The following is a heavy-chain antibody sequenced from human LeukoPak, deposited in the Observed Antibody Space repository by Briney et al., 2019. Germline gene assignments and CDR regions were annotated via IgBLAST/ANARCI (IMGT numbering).Heavy chain of an antibody. D-gene: IGHD6-19*01. CDR1: GFTFSIYA. J-gene: IGHJ4*02. CDR2: ISGSGDST. Sequence: GGSLRLSCAASGFTFSIYAMSWVRQAPGKGLGWVSVISGSGDSTDYADSVKGRFTISRDSSKNTMYLQMNSLRAEDTAVYYCARDRGGGWYYFDYWGRGTLVTVSS. V-gene: IGHV3-23*01. CDR3: ARDRGGGWYYFDY.